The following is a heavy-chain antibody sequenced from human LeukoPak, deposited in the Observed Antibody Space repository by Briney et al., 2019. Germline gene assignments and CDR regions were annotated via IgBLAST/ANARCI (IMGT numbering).Heavy chain of an antibody. V-gene: IGHV3-7*01. CDR3: AKTIVGSNVFDI. CDR1: RFSFSSHW. D-gene: IGHD1-26*01. CDR2: IKEDGREK. J-gene: IGHJ3*02. Sequence: GGSLRLSCVASRFSFSSHWMTWVRQAPGKGLEWVANIKEDGREKCYADSVKGRFTISRDNAKNSLYLQMNSLRGEDTAAYYCAKTIVGSNVFDIWGQGTLVTVSS.